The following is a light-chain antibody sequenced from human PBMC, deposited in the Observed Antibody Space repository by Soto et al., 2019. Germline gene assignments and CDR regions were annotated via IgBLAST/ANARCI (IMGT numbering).Light chain of an antibody. CDR1: QSVTNS. CDR2: DAS. J-gene: IGKJ2*01. V-gene: IGKV3-11*01. Sequence: EIVLAQSPATLSLSPGERATLSCRASQSVTNSLAWFQQKPGQAPRLLIYDASNRATDIPPRFSGSGSGTEFTLTISSLEPEDVAVYYCQQRRYWPRSFGQGTKLEIK. CDR3: QQRRYWPRS.